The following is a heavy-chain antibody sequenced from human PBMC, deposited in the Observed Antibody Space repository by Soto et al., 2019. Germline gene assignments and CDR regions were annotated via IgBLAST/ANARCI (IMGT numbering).Heavy chain of an antibody. V-gene: IGHV4-34*01. Sequence: LSLTCAVYGGSFSGYYWSWIRQPPGKGLEWIGEINHSGSTNYNPSLKSRVTISVDTSKNQFSLKLSSVTAADTAVYYCARPGYSSGAQNWFDPWGQGTLVTVSS. CDR1: GGSFSGYY. CDR2: INHSGST. D-gene: IGHD6-19*01. CDR3: ARPGYSSGAQNWFDP. J-gene: IGHJ5*02.